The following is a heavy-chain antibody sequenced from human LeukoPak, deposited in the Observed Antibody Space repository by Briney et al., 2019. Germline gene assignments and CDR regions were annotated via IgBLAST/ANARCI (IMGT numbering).Heavy chain of an antibody. CDR2: IDPSDSYT. D-gene: IGHD3-22*01. CDR1: GYSFTNYW. CDR3: ARPYYDSSGYWSRATQFDY. J-gene: IGHJ4*02. V-gene: IGHV5-10-1*01. Sequence: GESLKISCKGSGYSFTNYWINWVRQMPGKGLEWMGRIDPSDSYTIYSPSFQGHVTISADKSISTAYLQWSSLKASDTAMYYCARPYYDSSGYWSRATQFDYWRQGTLVTVSS.